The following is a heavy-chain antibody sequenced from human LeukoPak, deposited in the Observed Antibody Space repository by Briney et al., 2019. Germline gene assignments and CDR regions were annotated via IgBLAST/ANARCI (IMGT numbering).Heavy chain of an antibody. V-gene: IGHV3-7*01. J-gene: IGHJ4*02. CDR2: IKQDGSEK. D-gene: IGHD6-6*01. CDR1: GFTFSSYW. CDR3: ARERRGIAAHYDY. Sequence: SGGSLRLSCAASGFTFSSYWMSWVRQAPGKGLEWVANIKQDGSEKYYVDSVKGRFTISRDNAKNSLYLQMNSLRAEDTAVYYCARERRGIAAHYDYWGQGTLVTVSS.